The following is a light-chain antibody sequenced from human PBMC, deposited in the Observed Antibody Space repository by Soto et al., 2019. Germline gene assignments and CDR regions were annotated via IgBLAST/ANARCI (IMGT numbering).Light chain of an antibody. V-gene: IGKV2-30*01. CDR1: QSLVFSDGNTY. J-gene: IGKJ3*01. Sequence: EVVMTQTPLSLSVRPGQPASISCKSGQSLVFSDGNTYLNWFKQRRGQSPRRXIYKVFNRDSGVPDRFSGSGSGTDFTLKISRVEAEDVGVYYCMQGTQWPPTFGPGTKVDIK. CDR3: MQGTQWPPT. CDR2: KVF.